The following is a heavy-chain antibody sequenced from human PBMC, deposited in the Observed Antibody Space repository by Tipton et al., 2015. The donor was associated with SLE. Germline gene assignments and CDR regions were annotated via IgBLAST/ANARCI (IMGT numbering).Heavy chain of an antibody. Sequence: LRLSCTVSGGSISSYYWGWIRQPPGKGLEWIGSIYYSGSTYYNPSLKSRVTISVDTSKNQFSLKLSSVTAADTAVYYCARLAGTVDYWGQGTLVTVSS. V-gene: IGHV4-39*01. D-gene: IGHD6-13*01. CDR3: ARLAGTVDY. CDR1: GGSISSYY. J-gene: IGHJ4*02. CDR2: IYYSGST.